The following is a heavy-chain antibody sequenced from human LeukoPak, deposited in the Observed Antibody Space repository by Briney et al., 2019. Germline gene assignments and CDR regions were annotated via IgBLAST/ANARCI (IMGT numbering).Heavy chain of an antibody. J-gene: IGHJ4*02. CDR2: IKQDGSEK. Sequence: PGGSLRLSCAASGFTFSSYWMSWVRQAPGKGLEWVANIKQDGSEKYYVDSVKGRFTISRDNAKNSLYLQMNSLRAEDTAVYYCARDEYYYDSSGYYWPFDYWGQGTLVTVSS. V-gene: IGHV3-7*01. CDR3: ARDEYYYDSSGYYWPFDY. D-gene: IGHD3-22*01. CDR1: GFTFSSYW.